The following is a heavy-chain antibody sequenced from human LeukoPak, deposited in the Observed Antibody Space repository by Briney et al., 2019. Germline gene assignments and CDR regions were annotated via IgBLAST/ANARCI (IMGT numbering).Heavy chain of an antibody. J-gene: IGHJ4*02. CDR3: AKDGVIITYFDY. CDR2: ISNDGSNK. Sequence: PGGSLRLSCAASGFTFSSYGMHWVRQAPGKGLEWVAVISNDGSNKYYADSVKGRFTISRDNSKNTLNLQMNSLRVEDTAVYYCAKDGVIITYFDYWGQGTLVTVSS. V-gene: IGHV3-30*18. D-gene: IGHD3-3*01. CDR1: GFTFSSYG.